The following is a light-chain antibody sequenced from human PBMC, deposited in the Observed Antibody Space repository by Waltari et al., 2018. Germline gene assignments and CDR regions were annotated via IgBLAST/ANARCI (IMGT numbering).Light chain of an antibody. Sequence: DIQMTQSPSSLSASVGDRVTITCQASQDISNYLNWYQQQPGKAPKLLIYDASNLETGVPSRFIGSGSGTDFTFTISSLQPEDIATYYCQQYDNLPITFGQGTRLEIK. V-gene: IGKV1-33*01. CDR1: QDISNY. CDR2: DAS. J-gene: IGKJ5*01. CDR3: QQYDNLPIT.